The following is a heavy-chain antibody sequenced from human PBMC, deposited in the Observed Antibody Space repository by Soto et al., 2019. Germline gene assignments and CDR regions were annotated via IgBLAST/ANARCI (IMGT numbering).Heavy chain of an antibody. CDR3: ASTTVVAATFDF. V-gene: IGHV3-21*02. Sequence: EVQLVESGGGLVKPGGSLRLSCAASGFTFRSFTMNWVRQAPGKGLEWVASISSGSSNIYYADSVKGRFTISRDNAKNSLYLQMDSLRAEDSAVYYCASTTVVAATFDFWGQGTLVTVSS. CDR2: ISSGSSNI. J-gene: IGHJ4*02. CDR1: GFTFRSFT. D-gene: IGHD2-15*01.